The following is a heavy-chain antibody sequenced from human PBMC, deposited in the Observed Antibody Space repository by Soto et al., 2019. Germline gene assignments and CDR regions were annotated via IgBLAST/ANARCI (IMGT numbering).Heavy chain of an antibody. CDR3: ARDLQYQLPWDFAWHY. CDR2: ISAYNGNT. Sequence: QDQLVQSGAEVKKPGASVKVSCKASGYTFTSYGINWVRQAPGQGLERMGWISAYNGNTNYAQKLQGRVTMTTDTSTSTAYMELRSLRSDDTAVYYCARDLQYQLPWDFAWHYWGQGTLVTVSS. J-gene: IGHJ4*02. CDR1: GYTFTSYG. V-gene: IGHV1-18*01. D-gene: IGHD2-2*01.